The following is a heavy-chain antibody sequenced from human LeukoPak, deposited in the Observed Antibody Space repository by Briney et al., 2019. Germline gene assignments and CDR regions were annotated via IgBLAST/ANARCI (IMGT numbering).Heavy chain of an antibody. Sequence: GESLKISCKGSGYSFTSYWIGWVRQMPGKGLEWMGIIYPGDSDTRYSPSFQGQVTISADKSISTAYLQWSSLKASDTAMYYCAREHCSGGSCYSFSDYWGQGTLVTVSS. V-gene: IGHV5-51*01. J-gene: IGHJ4*02. CDR2: IYPGDSDT. D-gene: IGHD2-15*01. CDR1: GYSFTSYW. CDR3: AREHCSGGSCYSFSDY.